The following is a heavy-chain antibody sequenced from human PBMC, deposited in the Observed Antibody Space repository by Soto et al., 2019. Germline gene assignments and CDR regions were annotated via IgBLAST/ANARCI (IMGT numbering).Heavy chain of an antibody. CDR3: AKHSGDYRKLLYY. CDR1: GGSSRAYY. V-gene: IGHV4-59*08. J-gene: IGHJ4*02. CDR2: IYYSGSS. D-gene: IGHD4-17*01. Sequence: SEARSLSWAVYGGSSRAYYWSGIRQLPGKGLEWIAYIYYSGSSNSNPSLKSRVTISVDTSKNQFSLKLSSVTAADTAVYYCAKHSGDYRKLLYYWAQRTSDIVSA.